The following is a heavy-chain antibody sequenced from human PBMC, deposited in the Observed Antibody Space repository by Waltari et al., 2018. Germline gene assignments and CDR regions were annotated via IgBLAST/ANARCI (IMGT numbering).Heavy chain of an antibody. V-gene: IGHV4-39*01. J-gene: IGHJ4*02. Sequence: QLQLQESGPGLVKPSETLSLTCTVSGDSISGSTSYWGWLRQPPGQGLEWIGSISYSGTTYCNPSLKSRVTMSVDTSKNQFSLNLSSVTAADTAVFYCVRPGSSVGWYYFDYWGQGTLVTVSS. CDR3: VRPGSSVGWYYFDY. CDR1: GDSISGSTSY. CDR2: ISYSGTT. D-gene: IGHD6-19*01.